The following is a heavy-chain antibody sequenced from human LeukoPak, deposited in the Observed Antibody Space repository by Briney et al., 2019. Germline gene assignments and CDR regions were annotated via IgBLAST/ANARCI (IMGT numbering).Heavy chain of an antibody. CDR1: GGSISSGGYS. CDR3: ARAELAMYYFDY. V-gene: IGHV4-30-2*01. CDR2: IYHSGST. Sequence: SETLSLTCAVSGGSISSGGYSWSWIRQPPGKGLEWIGYIYHSGSTYYNPSLKSRATISVDRSKNQFSLKLSSVTAADTAVYYCARAELAMYYFDYWGQGTLVTVSS. J-gene: IGHJ4*02. D-gene: IGHD2-2*01.